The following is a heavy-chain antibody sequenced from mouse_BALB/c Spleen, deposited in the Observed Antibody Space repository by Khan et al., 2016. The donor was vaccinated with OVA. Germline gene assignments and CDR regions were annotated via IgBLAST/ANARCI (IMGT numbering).Heavy chain of an antibody. CDR3: ARRTTEYALDY. D-gene: IGHD2-14*01. CDR2: INPRSG. Sequence: VQLQESGAELARPGASVKMSCKASGYTFTSHTMYWIKQRPGQGLEWIGYINPRSGYNQKLNDKATLTADISSSTAYMQLSSLTSEDSAVYYCARRTTEYALDYWGQGTSVTVSS. J-gene: IGHJ4*01. V-gene: IGHV1-4*01. CDR1: GYTFTSHT.